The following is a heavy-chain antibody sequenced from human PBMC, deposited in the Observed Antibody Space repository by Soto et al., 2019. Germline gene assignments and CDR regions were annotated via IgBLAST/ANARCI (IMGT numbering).Heavy chain of an antibody. J-gene: IGHJ5*02. D-gene: IGHD1-26*01. CDR1: GFTFYNYG. Sequence: QVQLVESGGGVVQPGRSLRLSCVASGFTFYNYGMHWVRQAPGKGLEWVAAIWLDGDIEHYPDYVKGRFTNSRDNSRNTLYLLMNSLRAEDTAMYYCAKVGIVATTQMGWFDPCGHGTLDIVSS. CDR3: AKVGIVATTQMGWFDP. V-gene: IGHV3-33*06. CDR2: IWLDGDIE.